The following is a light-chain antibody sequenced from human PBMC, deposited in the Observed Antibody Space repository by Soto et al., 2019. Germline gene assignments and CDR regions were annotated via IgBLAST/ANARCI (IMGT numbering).Light chain of an antibody. J-gene: IGKJ1*01. V-gene: IGKV3-20*01. CDR2: GAS. CDR1: QSVSSRY. Sequence: EIVLTQSPGTLSLSPGDRATLSCRASQSVSSRYFAWYQQKPGQAPRLLISGASTRATGIPDRFSGSGSGTDFTLTISRLEPEDFAVYYCQQYGNSRWTFGQGTKVEIK. CDR3: QQYGNSRWT.